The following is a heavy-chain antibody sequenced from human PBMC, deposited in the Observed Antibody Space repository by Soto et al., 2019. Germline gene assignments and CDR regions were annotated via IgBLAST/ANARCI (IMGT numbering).Heavy chain of an antibody. CDR1: GFSLSTSGVG. CDR2: IYWDDDK. D-gene: IGHD3-10*01. Sequence: QITLKESGPTLVKATQTLTLTCTFSGFSLSTSGVGVGWIRQPPGKALEWLALIYWDDDKFYSPSLKSRLTITKDTSKNQVVLTMTNMDPVDTATYYCAHSHYYGSESFLLSPNNWFDPWGQGTLVTVSS. CDR3: AHSHYYGSESFLLSPNNWFDP. J-gene: IGHJ5*02. V-gene: IGHV2-5*02.